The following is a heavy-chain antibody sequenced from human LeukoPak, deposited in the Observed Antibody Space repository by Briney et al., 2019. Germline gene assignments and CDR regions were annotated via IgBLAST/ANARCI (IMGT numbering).Heavy chain of an antibody. CDR1: GYSISSGYY. CDR2: ISHSGST. J-gene: IGHJ5*02. CDR3: ARVTSRLVWFDP. Sequence: PSETLSLTCTVSGYSISSGYYWGWIRQPPGKGLEWIGSISHSGSTYYNPSLKSRVTISVDTSKNQFSLKLRSVTAADTAVYYCARVTSRLVWFDPWGQGTLVTVSS. V-gene: IGHV4-38-2*02. D-gene: IGHD1-14*01.